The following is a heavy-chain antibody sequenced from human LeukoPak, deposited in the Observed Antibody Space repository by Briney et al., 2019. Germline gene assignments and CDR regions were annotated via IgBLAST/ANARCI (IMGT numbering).Heavy chain of an antibody. CDR2: IYYSGST. CDR1: GGSISSGDYY. J-gene: IGHJ4*02. D-gene: IGHD5-24*01. CDR3: ARDTRGPRCLDY. V-gene: IGHV4-30-4*01. Sequence: SETLSLTCTVSGGSISSGDYYWSWIRQPPGKGLEWIGYIYYSGSTYYNPSLKSRVTISVDTSKNQFSLKLSSVTAADTAVYYCARDTRGPRCLDYWGQGTLVTVSS.